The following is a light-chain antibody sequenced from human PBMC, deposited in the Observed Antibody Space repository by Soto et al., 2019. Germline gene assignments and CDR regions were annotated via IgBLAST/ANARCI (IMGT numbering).Light chain of an antibody. J-gene: IGLJ2*01. V-gene: IGLV2-8*01. CDR2: AVS. CDR3: TSYAGGNNFDVV. Sequence: QSVLTQPPSASGSPGQSVTISCTGTSRDVGGYNYVSWYQHHPGKAPKLMIFAVSERPSGVPDRFSGSKSGNTASLTVSGLQPEDEADYYCTSYAGGNNFDVVFGGGTKLTVL. CDR1: SRDVGGYNY.